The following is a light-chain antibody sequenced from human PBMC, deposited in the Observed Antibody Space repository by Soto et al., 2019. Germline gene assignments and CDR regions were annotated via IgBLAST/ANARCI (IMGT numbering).Light chain of an antibody. CDR3: LLSYAGPRGLSVL. V-gene: IGLV7-46*01. Sequence: QAVVTQEPSLTVSPGGTVILTCGSSTGPVTTTHYTYLFQQKPGQAPTTLIYDTDNKHSWTTARFSASIIGGQAALTLSGAQPEDDADYYCLLSYAGPRGLSVLFGGGTPLTVL. CDR1: TGPVTTTHY. CDR2: DTD. J-gene: IGLJ7*01.